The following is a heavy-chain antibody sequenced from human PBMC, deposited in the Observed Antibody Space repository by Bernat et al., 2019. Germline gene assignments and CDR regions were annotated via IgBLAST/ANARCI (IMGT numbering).Heavy chain of an antibody. Sequence: QVQLVESGGGVVQPGRSLRLSCAASGFTFSSYGMHWVRQAPGKGLEWVAVIWYDGSNKYYADSVQGQFTISRDNSKNTLYLQMNSLRAEDTAVYYCARCRTAAGTGPFDYWGQGTLVTVSS. V-gene: IGHV3-33*01. CDR2: IWYDGSNK. J-gene: IGHJ4*02. CDR3: ARCRTAAGTGPFDY. CDR1: GFTFSSYG. D-gene: IGHD6-13*01.